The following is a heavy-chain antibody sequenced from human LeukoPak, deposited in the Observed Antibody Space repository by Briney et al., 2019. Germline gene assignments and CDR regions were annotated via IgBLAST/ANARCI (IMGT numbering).Heavy chain of an antibody. CDR1: GFTFSSYW. J-gene: IGHJ5*02. Sequence: GGSLRLSCAASGFTFSSYWMTWVRQAPGKGPEWVANIKQDGRDKYYVDSVKGRFTISRDNAKNSLYLQMNSLRAEDTAVYYCARGIQTGVDWFDPWGQGTLVTVSS. CDR2: IKQDGRDK. CDR3: ARGIQTGVDWFDP. V-gene: IGHV3-7*01. D-gene: IGHD1-14*01.